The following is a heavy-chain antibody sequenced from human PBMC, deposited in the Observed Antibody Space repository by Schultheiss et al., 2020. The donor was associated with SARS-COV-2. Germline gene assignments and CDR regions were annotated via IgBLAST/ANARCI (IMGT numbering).Heavy chain of an antibody. CDR2: IKQDGSEK. J-gene: IGHJ4*02. V-gene: IGHV3-7*01. CDR3: AKECEPRSSMSLDY. CDR1: GGSFSGYY. Sequence: ETLSLTCAVYGGSFSGYYWSWVRQAPGKGLEWVANIKQDGSEKFYADSVKGRFTISRDDSKNTLSLQMTSLRAEDTAVYYCAKECEPRSSMSLDYWGQGTLVTVSS. D-gene: IGHD1-14*01.